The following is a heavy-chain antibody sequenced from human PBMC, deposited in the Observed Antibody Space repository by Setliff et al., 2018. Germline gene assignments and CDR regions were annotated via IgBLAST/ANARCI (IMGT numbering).Heavy chain of an antibody. V-gene: IGHV4-39*07. CDR2: IYYSGNT. Sequence: PSETLSLTCTVSGGSIISSNYYWGWIRQPPGKGLEWIGSIYYSGNTYYNPSLRSRVTMSVDTSKNLFSLKLSSVTAADTALYYCARDEHYYESSAYRYHYYGMDVWGQGTTVTVSS. CDR1: GGSIISSNYY. D-gene: IGHD3-22*01. J-gene: IGHJ6*02. CDR3: ARDEHYYESSAYRYHYYGMDV.